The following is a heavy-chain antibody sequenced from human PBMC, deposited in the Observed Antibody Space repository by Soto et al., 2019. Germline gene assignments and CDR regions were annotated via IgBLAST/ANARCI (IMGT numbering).Heavy chain of an antibody. CDR1: GYTFSDYY. CDR3: ARGGEFCSTGSCNSSLGDAFDV. J-gene: IGHJ3*01. Sequence: QVQLVQSGAEVKKPGASMKVSCKASGYTFSDYYMHWVRQAPGQGLECMGWISPNNGATNYAQKFQDRVTMTRDASITTADMELSRLRSADTAVYYCARGGEFCSTGSCNSSLGDAFDVWGQGTTVTVSS. V-gene: IGHV1-2*02. D-gene: IGHD2-15*01. CDR2: ISPNNGAT.